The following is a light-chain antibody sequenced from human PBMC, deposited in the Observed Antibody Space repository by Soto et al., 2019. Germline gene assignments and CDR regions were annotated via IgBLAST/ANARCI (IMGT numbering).Light chain of an antibody. V-gene: IGLV2-14*02. Sequence: QSALTQPASVSGSPGQSITISCTGTSSDVGSHNFVSWYQQRPGKAPKLMIFEVTKRPSGVSNRFSGSKSGNTASLTISGLQAEDEADYYCSSYTSSSTPYVFGTGTKLTVL. CDR2: EVT. CDR3: SSYTSSSTPYV. J-gene: IGLJ1*01. CDR1: SSDVGSHNF.